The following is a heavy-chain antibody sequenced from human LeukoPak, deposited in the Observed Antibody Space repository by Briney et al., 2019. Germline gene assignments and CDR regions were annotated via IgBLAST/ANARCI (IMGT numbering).Heavy chain of an antibody. CDR1: GFTSSSYG. J-gene: IGHJ6*02. D-gene: IGHD3-3*01. V-gene: IGHV3-30*03. CDR2: ISYDGSNK. CDR3: ARDRSVEWLLFSYYYYGMDV. Sequence: GGSLRLSCAGSGFTSSSYGMHWVRQAPGKGLEWVAVISYDGSNKDYADSVKGRFTISRDNAKKSLYLQMHSLRAEDTAVYYCARDRSVEWLLFSYYYYGMDVWGQGTTVTVSS.